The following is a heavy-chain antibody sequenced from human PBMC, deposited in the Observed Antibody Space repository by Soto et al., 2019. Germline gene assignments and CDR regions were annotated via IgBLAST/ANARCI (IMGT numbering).Heavy chain of an antibody. V-gene: IGHV3-23*01. J-gene: IGHJ5*02. CDR1: GFSFSNYA. Sequence: EVQLLESGGGLIQPGGSLRLSCAASGFSFSNYAMAWVRQAPGKGLEWVSGISGNGVNTHYADAVKGRFTISRDNSQNTVFLQMVNLRVDDTAQYYCVRSEGAAGIVWCDTWGQGTPVTVSS. D-gene: IGHD6-13*01. CDR2: ISGNGVNT. CDR3: VRSEGAAGIVWCDT.